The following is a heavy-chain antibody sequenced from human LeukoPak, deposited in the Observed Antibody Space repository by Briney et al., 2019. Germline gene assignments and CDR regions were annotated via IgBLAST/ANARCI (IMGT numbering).Heavy chain of an antibody. D-gene: IGHD6-19*01. Sequence: GRSLRLSCAASGFTFDDYAMHWVRHAPRKGLEWVSGISWNSGSIGYADSVKGRFTISRDNAKNSLYLQMNSLRVEDTALYYCAKDTAVAGPYYFDYWGQGTLVTVSS. J-gene: IGHJ4*02. CDR1: GFTFDDYA. CDR2: ISWNSGSI. CDR3: AKDTAVAGPYYFDY. V-gene: IGHV3-9*01.